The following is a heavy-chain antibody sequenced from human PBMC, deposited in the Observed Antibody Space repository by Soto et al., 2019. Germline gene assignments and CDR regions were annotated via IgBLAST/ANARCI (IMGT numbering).Heavy chain of an antibody. Sequence: RRLSCEVSGFTFSTHGMHWVRQAPGKGLEWVAGTSYDGTNKYYARSVQGRFTISRENSMKTLYLQMNSLRTEDTAVYYCAKDLSGARWYYDALDVWGQGTTVTVSS. V-gene: IGHV3-30*18. J-gene: IGHJ6*02. CDR1: GFTFSTHG. CDR2: TSYDGTNK. CDR3: AKDLSGARWYYDALDV. D-gene: IGHD2-15*01.